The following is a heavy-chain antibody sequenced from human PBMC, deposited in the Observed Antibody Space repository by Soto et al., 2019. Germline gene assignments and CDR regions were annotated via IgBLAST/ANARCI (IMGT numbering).Heavy chain of an antibody. CDR2: IYYSGST. CDR1: GGSISSYY. Sequence: SETLSLTCTVSGGSISSYYWSWIRQPPGKGLEWIGYIYYSGSTNYNPSLKSRVTISVDTSKNQFSLKLSSVTAADTAVYYCAGGVGSSSWYLDYYYYGMDVWGQGTTVTVSS. J-gene: IGHJ6*02. D-gene: IGHD6-13*01. V-gene: IGHV4-59*01. CDR3: AGGVGSSSWYLDYYYYGMDV.